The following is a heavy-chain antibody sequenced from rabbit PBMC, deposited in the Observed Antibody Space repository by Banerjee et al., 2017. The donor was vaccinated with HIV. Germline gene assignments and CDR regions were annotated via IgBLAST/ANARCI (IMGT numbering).Heavy chain of an antibody. Sequence: QSLEESGGDLVKPGASLTLTCTASGIDFSSNYYMCWVRQAPGKGLEWIACMDAGSSGNTWYASWAKGRFTISKTSSTTVTLQMTSLTVADTATYFCAKWGANSDINLWGQGTLVTVS. V-gene: IGHV1S40*01. D-gene: IGHD3-1*01. J-gene: IGHJ4*01. CDR1: GIDFSSNYY. CDR2: MDAGSSGNT. CDR3: AKWGANSDINL.